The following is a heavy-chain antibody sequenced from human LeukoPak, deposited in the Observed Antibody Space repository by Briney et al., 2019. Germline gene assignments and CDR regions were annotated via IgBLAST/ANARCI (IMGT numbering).Heavy chain of an antibody. J-gene: IGHJ4*02. V-gene: IGHV4-34*01. CDR1: GGSFSGYY. CDR3: ARGRAYYYGSGSYFFDY. D-gene: IGHD3-10*01. CDR2: INHSGST. Sequence: PSETLSLTCAVYGGSFSGYYWSWIRQPPGKGLEWIGEINHSGSTNYNPSLKSRVTISVDTSKNQFSLKLSSVTAADTAVYYCARGRAYYYGSGSYFFDYWGQGTPVTVSS.